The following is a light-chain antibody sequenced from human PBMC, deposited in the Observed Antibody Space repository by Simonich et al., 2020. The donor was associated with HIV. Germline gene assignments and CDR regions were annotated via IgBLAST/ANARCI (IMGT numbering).Light chain of an antibody. CDR2: YVT. J-gene: IGKJ2*01. CDR3: HQSSSLPYT. CDR1: QSISGS. Sequence: EIVLIQSPDFQSVTPKEKVNTTCPANQSISGSLHWYQQKPDQSPKLLIKYVTQSVSGVPSRFSGSESGTDFTLTINSLEAEDAATYYCHQSSSLPYTFGQGTKLEI. V-gene: IGKV6-21*01.